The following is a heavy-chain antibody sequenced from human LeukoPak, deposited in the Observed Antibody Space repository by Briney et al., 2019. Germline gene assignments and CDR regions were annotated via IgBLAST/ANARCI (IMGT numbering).Heavy chain of an antibody. CDR2: ISASGGGT. V-gene: IGHV3-23*01. Sequence: HPGGSLRLSCAASRFTFNRYAMSWLRQPPGSGLEWVSSISASGGGTFYRSSVRGRFTISRDNSKDTVFLQMNGLRAEDTAIYFCAKWDENFYYMDVWGQGTTDTVSS. D-gene: IGHD1-26*01. CDR3: AKWDENFYYMDV. CDR1: RFTFNRYA. J-gene: IGHJ6*03.